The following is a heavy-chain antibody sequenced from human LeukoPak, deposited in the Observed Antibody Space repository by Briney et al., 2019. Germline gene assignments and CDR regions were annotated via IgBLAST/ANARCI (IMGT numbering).Heavy chain of an antibody. D-gene: IGHD2-21*02. CDR3: ARDPALTFNWLDP. Sequence: PSETLSLTCTVSGYSISSGYWAWIRQSPGKGPEWIASIYHSGTTYSNPSLQSRVTLSIDTSKNQFSLKVTSLTAADTAVYYCARDPALTFNWLDPWGQGTLVTVSS. CDR1: GYSISSGY. J-gene: IGHJ5*02. V-gene: IGHV4-38-2*02. CDR2: IYHSGTT.